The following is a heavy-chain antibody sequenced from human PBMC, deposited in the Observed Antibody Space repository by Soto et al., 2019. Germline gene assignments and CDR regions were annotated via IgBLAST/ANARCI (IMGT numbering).Heavy chain of an antibody. CDR1: GGTFSSYV. CDR3: AKETRPYGGLADY. J-gene: IGHJ4*02. CDR2: IIPVFGTT. Sequence: SVKVSCKASGGTFSSYVISWVRQAPGQGLEWMGGIIPVFGTTNYAQKFQGRVTITADESTRTAYMELSSLRSEDTAVYYCAKETRPYGGLADYWGQGTLVPVSS. V-gene: IGHV1-69*13. D-gene: IGHD4-17*01.